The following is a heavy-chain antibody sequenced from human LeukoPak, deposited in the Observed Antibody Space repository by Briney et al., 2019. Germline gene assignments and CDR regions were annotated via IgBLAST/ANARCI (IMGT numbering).Heavy chain of an antibody. Sequence: GGPLRLSCAASGFTVNSHYMSWVRQAPGKGLEWVSIIYHGGTTSYEDSVKGRFTISRDNSNNILYLQMSSLRAEDTAVYYCATVAGGTYHFDLWGQGALVTVS. CDR1: GFTVNSHY. V-gene: IGHV3-53*01. CDR3: ATVAGGTYHFDL. D-gene: IGHD1-26*01. CDR2: IYHGGTT. J-gene: IGHJ4*02.